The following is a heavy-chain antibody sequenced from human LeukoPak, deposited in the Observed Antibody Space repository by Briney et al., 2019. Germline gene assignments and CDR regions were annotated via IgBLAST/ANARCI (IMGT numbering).Heavy chain of an antibody. J-gene: IGHJ4*02. D-gene: IGHD6-19*01. Sequence: GGSLRLSCAASGFTFSSYAMSWVRQAPGKGLEWVSAICGSGGSTYYADSVKGRCHISRDNSKNTLYLQMNSLRAVDTAVYYCVNRPYSSGWEYWGQGTLVTVSS. V-gene: IGHV3-23*01. CDR3: VNRPYSSGWEY. CDR2: ICGSGGST. CDR1: GFTFSSYA.